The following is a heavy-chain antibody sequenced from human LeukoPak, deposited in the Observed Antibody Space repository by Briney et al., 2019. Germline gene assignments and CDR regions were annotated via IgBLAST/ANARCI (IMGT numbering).Heavy chain of an antibody. Sequence: ASVKVSCKASGYTFTGYYMHWVRQAPGQGLEWVGWINPNSGGTNYAQKFQGRVTMTRHTSISTAYMELSRLRSDDTAVYYCAREWELNSFDYWGQGTLVTVSS. CDR1: GYTFTGYY. J-gene: IGHJ4*02. CDR2: INPNSGGT. D-gene: IGHD1-26*01. CDR3: AREWELNSFDY. V-gene: IGHV1-2*02.